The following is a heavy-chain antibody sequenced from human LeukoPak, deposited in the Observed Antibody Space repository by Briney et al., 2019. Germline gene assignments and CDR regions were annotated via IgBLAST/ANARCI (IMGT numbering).Heavy chain of an antibody. V-gene: IGHV3-7*01. CDR2: VKKDASEK. CDR3: ARSYCSGGSCYINFDY. Sequence: PGGSLRLSCAASGFTFSNNWMTWVRQAPGKGLEWVASVKKDASEKYYVDSVKGRFTISRDNAKNSLYLQMNSLRAEDTAVYYCARSYCSGGSCYINFDYWGQGTLVTVSS. CDR1: GFTFSNNW. D-gene: IGHD2-15*01. J-gene: IGHJ4*02.